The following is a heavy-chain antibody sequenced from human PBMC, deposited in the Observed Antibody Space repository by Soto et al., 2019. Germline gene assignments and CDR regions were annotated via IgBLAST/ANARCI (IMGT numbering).Heavy chain of an antibody. V-gene: IGHV4-59*01. Sequence: QVQLQESGPGLVKPSETLSLTCTVSGGSISSYYWSWIRQPPGKGLEWIGYIYYSGRTNYNPSLKSRGTVPVDMPKRQSAPKPSAVTAVDTGGYYCARYGDWEGFDPCGQGTLVTVST. J-gene: IGHJ5*02. CDR3: ARYGDWEGFDP. CDR2: IYYSGRT. D-gene: IGHD4-17*01. CDR1: GGSISSYY.